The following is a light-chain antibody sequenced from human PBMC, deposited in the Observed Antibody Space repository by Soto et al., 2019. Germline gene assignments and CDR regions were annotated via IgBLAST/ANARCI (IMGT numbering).Light chain of an antibody. Sequence: EIVMTQSPATLSVSPGDRATLSCRASQSVSNNLTWYQQKPGQPPRLLIYGASTRATGVPGRFSGSGSGTEFTLTISSLQSEDFAVYYCQQYNDWWTFGQGTKVEIK. CDR3: QQYNDWWT. CDR2: GAS. V-gene: IGKV3-15*01. J-gene: IGKJ1*01. CDR1: QSVSNN.